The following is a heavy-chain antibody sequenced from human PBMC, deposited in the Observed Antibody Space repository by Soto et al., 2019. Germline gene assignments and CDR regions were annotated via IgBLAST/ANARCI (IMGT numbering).Heavy chain of an antibody. CDR3: VKNSGWFNT. CDR2: IDGSGGIT. V-gene: IGHV3-23*01. Sequence: EFQLLQSGGGLVQPGGSLTLSCAASGFTFGTTDMSWVRQAPGEGLEWVSTIDGSGGITYYTDSVKGRFTISRDNSRNTVYLQMNSLRGDDTALYYCVKNSGWFNTWGQGARVTVSS. D-gene: IGHD3-10*01. CDR1: GFTFGTTD. J-gene: IGHJ5*02.